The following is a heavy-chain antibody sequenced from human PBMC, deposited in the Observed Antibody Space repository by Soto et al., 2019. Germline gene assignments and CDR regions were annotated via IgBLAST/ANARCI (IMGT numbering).Heavy chain of an antibody. V-gene: IGHV3-23*01. CDR3: AERIVGATRYFHY. CDR1: GFTFSSSA. D-gene: IGHD1-26*01. Sequence: EVQLFESGGGLVQPGGSLRLSCAASGFTFSSSAMSWVRQAPGKGLEWVSAITDSGGGTYYADSVKGRFTISRDNSKNTLYLQMNGLRAEDTAVYYCAERIVGATRYFHYWGQGALVTVSS. J-gene: IGHJ4*02. CDR2: ITDSGGGT.